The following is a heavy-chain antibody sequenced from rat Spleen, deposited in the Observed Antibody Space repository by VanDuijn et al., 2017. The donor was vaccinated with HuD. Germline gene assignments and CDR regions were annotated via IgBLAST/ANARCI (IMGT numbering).Heavy chain of an antibody. CDR2: ISPSGGST. Sequence: EVQLVESGGDLIQPGRSLKLSCAASGFTFSNYYMAWVRQAPTKGLEWVASISPSGGSTYYRDSVKGRFTISRDNAKSTLYLQMDSLRSEDTATYYCATDQVTGDYWGQGVMVTVSS. CDR3: ATDQVTGDY. V-gene: IGHV5-19*01. CDR1: GFTFSNYY. D-gene: IGHD4-1*01. J-gene: IGHJ2*01.